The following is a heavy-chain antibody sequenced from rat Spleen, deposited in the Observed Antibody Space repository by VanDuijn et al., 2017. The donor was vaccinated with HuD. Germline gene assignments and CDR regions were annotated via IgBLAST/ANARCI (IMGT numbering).Heavy chain of an antibody. CDR1: GFTFTDFY. V-gene: IGHV7-7*01. Sequence: EVKLLESGGGLVQPGGSMRLSCAASGFTFTDFYLNWIRQPAGKAPEWLGFIRNKANGYTTEYNPSVKGQFTISRDNTQKMLDLQINPLRAEDTASYFVPRQVKQLRYIHYWCQGVMVTVSS. CDR3: PRQVKQLRYIHY. CDR2: IRNKANGYTT. D-gene: IGHD1-10*01. J-gene: IGHJ2*01.